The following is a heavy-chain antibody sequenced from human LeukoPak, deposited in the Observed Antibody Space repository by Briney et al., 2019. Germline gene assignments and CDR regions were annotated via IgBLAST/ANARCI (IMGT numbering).Heavy chain of an antibody. CDR2: INAGNGNT. CDR1: GYTFTSYA. J-gene: IGHJ4*02. V-gene: IGHV1-3*01. CDR3: AREGYYYDSSGYYDY. D-gene: IGHD3-22*01. Sequence: ASVKVSCKASGYTFTSYAMHWVRRAPGQRLEWMGWINAGNGNTKYSQKFQGRVTITRDTSASTAYMELSSLRSEDTAVYYCAREGYYYDSSGYYDYWGQGTLVTVSS.